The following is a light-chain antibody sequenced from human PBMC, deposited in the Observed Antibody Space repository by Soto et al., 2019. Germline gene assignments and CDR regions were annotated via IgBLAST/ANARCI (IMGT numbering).Light chain of an antibody. CDR3: QQYNNWPPL. Sequence: PGXRATLSCRXSQSVSSYLAWYQQKPGQAPRLLIYGASTRATGIPARFSGSGSGTEFTLTISSLQSEDFAVYYCQQYNNWPPLFGPGTKVDIK. CDR1: QSVSSY. CDR2: GAS. J-gene: IGKJ3*01. V-gene: IGKV3-15*01.